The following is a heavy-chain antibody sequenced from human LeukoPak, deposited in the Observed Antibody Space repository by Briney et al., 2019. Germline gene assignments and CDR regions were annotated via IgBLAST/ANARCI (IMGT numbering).Heavy chain of an antibody. V-gene: IGHV3-23*01. Sequence: GRSLRLSCAASGFAFSIYDMHWVRQAPGRGLEWVSSVDGGGGGTYYADSVKGRFTISRDNSKDTLYLQMNGLRAEDTAVYFCAKQSAGSAAWYSLHYDFWGQGTLVTVSS. CDR2: VDGGGGGT. D-gene: IGHD6-13*01. J-gene: IGHJ4*02. CDR1: GFAFSIYD. CDR3: AKQSAGSAAWYSLHYDF.